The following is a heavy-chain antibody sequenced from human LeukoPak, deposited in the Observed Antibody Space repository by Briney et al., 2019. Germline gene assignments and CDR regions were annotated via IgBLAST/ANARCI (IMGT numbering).Heavy chain of an antibody. CDR1: GYTFTSYC. V-gene: IGHV1-18*01. CDR3: APKGAATSGLDYYYMDV. CDR2: ISAYNGNT. J-gene: IGHJ6*03. D-gene: IGHD1-26*01. Sequence: ASVKVSCKASGYTFTSYCISWVRQAPGQGLEWMGWISAYNGNTNYAQKLQGRVTMTTDTSTSTAYMELRSLRSDDAAVYYCAPKGAATSGLDYYYMDVWGKGTTVTVSS.